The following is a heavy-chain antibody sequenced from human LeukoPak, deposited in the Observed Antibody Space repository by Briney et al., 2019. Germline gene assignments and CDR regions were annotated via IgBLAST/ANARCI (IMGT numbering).Heavy chain of an antibody. CDR3: ARGEAFYDILTGYYPTYYFDY. CDR1: GYTFTSYY. J-gene: IGHJ4*02. D-gene: IGHD3-9*01. Sequence: ASVKVSCKASGYTFTSYYMHWVRQAPGQGLEWMGIINPSGGSTSCAQKFQGRVTMTRDTSTSTVYMELSSLRSEDTAVYYCARGEAFYDILTGYYPTYYFDYWGQGTLVTVSS. CDR2: INPSGGST. V-gene: IGHV1-46*01.